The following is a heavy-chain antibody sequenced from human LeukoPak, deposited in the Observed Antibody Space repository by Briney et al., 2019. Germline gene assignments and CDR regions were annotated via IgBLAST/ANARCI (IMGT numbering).Heavy chain of an antibody. D-gene: IGHD2-15*01. CDR1: GYTFIGYY. J-gene: IGHJ4*02. V-gene: IGHV1-2*02. Sequence: ASVKVSCKASGYTFIGYYLHWVRQAPGQGLEWMGWINRHNGDTNYAQKFQGRVTMTRDTSITTAYMELSRLKSDDTAVYYCATVRDIVVGGGPYYFDYWGQGTLVTVSS. CDR2: INRHNGDT. CDR3: ATVRDIVVGGGPYYFDY.